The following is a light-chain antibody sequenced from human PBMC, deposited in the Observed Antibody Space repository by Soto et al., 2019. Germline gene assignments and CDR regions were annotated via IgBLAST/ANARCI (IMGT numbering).Light chain of an antibody. Sequence: EIVLTQSPATLSLSPGERATLSCRASQSVSSYLAWYQQKPGQAPRLLIYDASNRATGIPARFSGSGSGTDFTLTISSLEREDFAVYYCQQRSNWPRVTFGGGTKVEIK. CDR2: DAS. V-gene: IGKV3-11*01. CDR3: QQRSNWPRVT. J-gene: IGKJ4*01. CDR1: QSVSSY.